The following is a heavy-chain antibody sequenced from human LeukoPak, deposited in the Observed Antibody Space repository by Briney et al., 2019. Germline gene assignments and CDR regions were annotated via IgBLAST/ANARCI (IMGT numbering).Heavy chain of an antibody. CDR1: GLTFSSYA. D-gene: IGHD7-27*01. CDR2: IGGGGGTT. V-gene: IGHV3-23*01. Sequence: GGSLRLSCAASGLTFSSYAMNWVRQAPGQGLEWVSAIGGGGGTTYYADSVEGRFTISRDNSRSTLYLHMNSLRAEDTAVYYCAKSSPNWGYFDYWGQGTLVTVSS. CDR3: AKSSPNWGYFDY. J-gene: IGHJ4*02.